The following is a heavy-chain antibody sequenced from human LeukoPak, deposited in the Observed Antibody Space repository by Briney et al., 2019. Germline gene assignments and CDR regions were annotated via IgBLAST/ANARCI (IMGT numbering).Heavy chain of an antibody. D-gene: IGHD6-19*01. J-gene: IGHJ6*02. CDR2: ISAYNGNT. CDR3: ARRRSESGWYGGLYYYYGMDV. V-gene: IGHV1-18*01. Sequence: GASVKVSCKASGYTFTSYGISWVRQAPGQGRELMGWISAYNGNTNYAQKLQGRVTMTTDTSTSTAYMELRSLRSDDTAVYYCARRRSESGWYGGLYYYYGMDVWGQGTTVTVSS. CDR1: GYTFTSYG.